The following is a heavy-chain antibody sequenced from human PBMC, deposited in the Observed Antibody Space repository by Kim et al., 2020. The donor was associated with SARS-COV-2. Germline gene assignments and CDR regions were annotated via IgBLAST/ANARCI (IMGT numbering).Heavy chain of an antibody. V-gene: IGHV4-34*01. CDR3: ARRPWIQLWLRQDYFDY. CDR2: INHSGST. Sequence: SETLSLTCAVYGGSFSGYYWSWIRQPPGKGLEWIGEINHSGSTNYNPSLKSRVTISVDTSKNQFSLKLRSVTAADTAVYYCARRPWIQLWLRQDYFDYWGQGTLVTVSS. J-gene: IGHJ4*02. CDR1: GGSFSGYY. D-gene: IGHD5-18*01.